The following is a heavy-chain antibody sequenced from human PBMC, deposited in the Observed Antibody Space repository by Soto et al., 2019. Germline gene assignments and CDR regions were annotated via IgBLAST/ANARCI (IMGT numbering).Heavy chain of an antibody. V-gene: IGHV3-7*03. CDR3: ARATTYYYDSHPFDY. J-gene: IGHJ4*02. CDR2: IKQDGSEK. D-gene: IGHD3-22*01. Sequence: PGGSLRLSCAASGFTFSSYWMSWFRQAPGKGLEWVANIKQDGSEKYYVDSVKGRFTISRDNAKNSLYLQMNSLRAEDTAVYYCARATTYYYDSHPFDYWGQGTLVTVSS. CDR1: GFTFSSYW.